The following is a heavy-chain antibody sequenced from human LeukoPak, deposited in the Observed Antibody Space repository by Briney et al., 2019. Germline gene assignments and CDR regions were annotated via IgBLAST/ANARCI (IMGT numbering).Heavy chain of an antibody. CDR2: INHSGST. V-gene: IGHV4-34*01. Sequence: SETLSLTCAVYGGSFSGYYWSWIRQSPEKGLEWIGEINHSGSTNYNPSLKSRVTISVDKSKNQFSLKLSSVTAADTAVYYCARDPIVVVPAATDYYYYGMDVWGQGTTVTVSS. CDR1: GGSFSGYY. CDR3: ARDPIVVVPAATDYYYYGMDV. D-gene: IGHD2-2*01. J-gene: IGHJ6*02.